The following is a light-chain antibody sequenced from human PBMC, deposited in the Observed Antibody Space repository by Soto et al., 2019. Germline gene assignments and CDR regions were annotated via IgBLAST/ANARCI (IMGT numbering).Light chain of an antibody. J-gene: IGKJ1*01. Sequence: EIVMTQSPATLSVSPGERATLSGRASQSVSSNLAWYQQKPGQAPRLLIYGASTRATGIAARFSGSGSGTEFTLTISSLQSEDFAVYYCQQYNNWPPWTFGQGTKVDIK. CDR2: GAS. V-gene: IGKV3-15*01. CDR3: QQYNNWPPWT. CDR1: QSVSSN.